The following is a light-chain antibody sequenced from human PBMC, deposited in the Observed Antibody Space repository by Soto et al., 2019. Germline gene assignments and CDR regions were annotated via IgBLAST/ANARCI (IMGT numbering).Light chain of an antibody. CDR3: QQLNSYPPFT. Sequence: DIQLTQSPSFLSASVGDRVTITCRASQGISSYLAWYQQKPGKAPKLLIYAASTLQSGVPSRCSGSGFGTEFTLTISSLQPEDFATDYCQQLNSYPPFTFGPGTKVDIK. V-gene: IGKV1-9*01. J-gene: IGKJ3*01. CDR2: AAS. CDR1: QGISSY.